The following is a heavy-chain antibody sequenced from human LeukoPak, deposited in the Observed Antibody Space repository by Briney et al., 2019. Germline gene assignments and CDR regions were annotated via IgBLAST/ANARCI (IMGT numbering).Heavy chain of an antibody. D-gene: IGHD7-27*01. Sequence: SETLSLTCTVSGASMRTHYWSWIRQPPGEGLEWIGYFSYSGSTNSNPSLKSRVTLSVDTSTNQFSLKLNSMTAADTAVYYCARGERLGPDYWGQGTLVTVSS. J-gene: IGHJ4*02. CDR1: GASMRTHY. CDR2: FSYSGST. V-gene: IGHV4-59*11. CDR3: ARGERLGPDY.